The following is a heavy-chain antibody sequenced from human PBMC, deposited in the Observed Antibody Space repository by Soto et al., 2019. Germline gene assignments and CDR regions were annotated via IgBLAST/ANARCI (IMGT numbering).Heavy chain of an antibody. Sequence: QPGWSMRLSCAACGYSFYTYGMHGVRQAPGKGLEWVTIIWHDGSNKYYVDSVKGRFTISRDNAKNSVYLQMSSLRAEDTAVYYCASRSIVVAGRHYWGQGTLVSV. D-gene: IGHD6-19*01. CDR2: IWHDGSNK. J-gene: IGHJ4*02. CDR1: GYSFYTYG. V-gene: IGHV3-33*03. CDR3: ASRSIVVAGRHY.